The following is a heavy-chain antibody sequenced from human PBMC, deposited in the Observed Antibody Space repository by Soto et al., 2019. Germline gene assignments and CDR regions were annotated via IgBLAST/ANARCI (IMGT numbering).Heavy chain of an antibody. J-gene: IGHJ4*02. D-gene: IGHD6-13*01. V-gene: IGHV3-7*01. Sequence: PSETLSLTCAVSGGSISSSNWWSWVPQAPGKGLEWVANIKEDGSEKYYVASVKGRITITKDNAKNSLYLQMNSLSAEDTGVYYCARAGAIGTVDYWGQGTLVTVSS. CDR1: GGSISSSNW. CDR3: ARAGAIGTVDY. CDR2: IKEDGSEK.